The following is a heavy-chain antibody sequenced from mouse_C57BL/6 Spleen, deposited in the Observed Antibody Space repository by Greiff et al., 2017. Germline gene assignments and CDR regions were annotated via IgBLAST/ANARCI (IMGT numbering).Heavy chain of an antibody. CDR3: ARGGIYYYGSSYVSPTMDY. CDR1: GYTFTDYY. Sequence: VQLQQSGPVLVKPGASVKMSCKASGYTFTDYYMNWVKQSHGKSLEWIGVFNPYNGGTSYNQKFKGKATLTVDKSSSTAYMELNSLTSEDSAVYDCARGGIYYYGSSYVSPTMDYWGQGTSVTVSS. V-gene: IGHV1-19*01. J-gene: IGHJ4*01. CDR2: FNPYNGGT. D-gene: IGHD1-1*01.